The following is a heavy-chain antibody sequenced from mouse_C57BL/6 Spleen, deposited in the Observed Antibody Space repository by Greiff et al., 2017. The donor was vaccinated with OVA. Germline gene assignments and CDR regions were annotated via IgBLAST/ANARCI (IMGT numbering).Heavy chain of an antibody. V-gene: IGHV2-5*01. CDR1: GFSLTSYG. J-gene: IGHJ1*03. CDR2: LWRGGST. Sequence: VMLVESGPGLVQPSQSLSITCTVSGFSLTSYGVHWVRQSPGKGLEWLGVLWRGGSTDYNAAFMSRLSITKDNSKSQVFFKMNSLQADDTAIYYCAKKDYDAWYFDVWGTGTTVTVSS. D-gene: IGHD2-4*01. CDR3: AKKDYDAWYFDV.